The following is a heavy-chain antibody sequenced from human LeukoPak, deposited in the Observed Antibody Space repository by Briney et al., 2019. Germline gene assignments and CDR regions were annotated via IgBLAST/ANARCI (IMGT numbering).Heavy chain of an antibody. CDR1: GDSISSYY. D-gene: IGHD3-10*01. Sequence: SETLSLTCTVSGDSISSYYWSWIRQPPGKGLEWIGYIYYSGSTNYNPSLKSRVTISVDTSKNQFSLKLSSVTAADTAVYYCARQGVRFYYGSTNWFDPWGQGTLVTVSS. J-gene: IGHJ5*02. CDR3: ARQGVRFYYGSTNWFDP. CDR2: IYYSGST. V-gene: IGHV4-59*08.